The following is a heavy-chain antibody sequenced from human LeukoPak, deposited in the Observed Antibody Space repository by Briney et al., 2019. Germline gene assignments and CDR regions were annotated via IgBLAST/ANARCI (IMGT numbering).Heavy chain of an antibody. V-gene: IGHV1-69*06. CDR2: IIPIFGTA. CDR3: ARVTNWRCGHDGACAFDI. J-gene: IGHJ3*02. Sequence: SVKVSCKASGGTFSSYAISWVRQAPGQGLEWMGGIIPIFGTANYAQKFQGRVTITADKSTSTAYMELSSLRSEDTAVYYCARVTNWRCGHDGACAFDIWGQGTMVTVSS. CDR1: GGTFSSYA. D-gene: IGHD2-8*02.